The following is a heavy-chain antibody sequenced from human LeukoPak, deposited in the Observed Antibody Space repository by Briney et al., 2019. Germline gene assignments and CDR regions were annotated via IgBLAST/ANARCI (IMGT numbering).Heavy chain of an antibody. CDR1: GFTFSSYS. Sequence: GGSLRLSCAASGFTFSSYSMNWVRQAPGKGLEWVSSISSSSSYIYYADSVKGRFTISRDNAKNSLYLQMNSLRAEDTAVYYCARDEGYCSSTSCYRHFDYWGQGTLVTVSS. D-gene: IGHD2-2*01. CDR2: ISSSSSYI. V-gene: IGHV3-21*01. CDR3: ARDEGYCSSTSCYRHFDY. J-gene: IGHJ4*02.